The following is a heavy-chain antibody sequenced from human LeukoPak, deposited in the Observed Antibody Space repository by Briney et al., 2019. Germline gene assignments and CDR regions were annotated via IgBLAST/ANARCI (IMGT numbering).Heavy chain of an antibody. CDR1: GSSISPYY. CDR2: IYYSGST. D-gene: IGHD3-16*01. V-gene: IGHV4-59*01. J-gene: IGHJ4*02. Sequence: SEALSLTCTVSGSSISPYYWSWIRQPPGKGMEWIGYIYYSGSTNYNPSLKSRVTISVDTSNNQFSLKLRSVTAADTAVYYCARRTSRGGGIDYWGQGTLVTVSS. CDR3: ARRTSRGGGIDY.